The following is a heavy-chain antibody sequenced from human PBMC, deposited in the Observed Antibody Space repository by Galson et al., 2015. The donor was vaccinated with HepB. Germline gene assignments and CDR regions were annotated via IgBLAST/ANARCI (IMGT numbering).Heavy chain of an antibody. CDR3: AKRSSGYGVMTD. D-gene: IGHD3-22*01. CDR1: GFTFSSYA. Sequence: SLRLSCAASGFTFSSYAMSWVRQAPGKGLEWVSAISGSGGSTYYADSVKGRFTISRDNSKNTLYLQMNSLRAEDTAVYYCAKRSSGYGVMTDWGQGTLVTVSS. V-gene: IGHV3-23*01. CDR2: ISGSGGST. J-gene: IGHJ4*02.